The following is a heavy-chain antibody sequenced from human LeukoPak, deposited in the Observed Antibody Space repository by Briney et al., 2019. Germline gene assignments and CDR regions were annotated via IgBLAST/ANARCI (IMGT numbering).Heavy chain of an antibody. CDR3: ARDRIAVAGYFDY. Sequence: SETLSLTCAVYGGSFSDYSWSWICQPPGKGLEWIGEINHSGSTNYNPSLKSRVTISVDTSKNQFSLKLSSVTAADTAVYYCARDRIAVAGYFDYWGQGTLVTVSS. V-gene: IGHV4-34*01. CDR2: INHSGST. J-gene: IGHJ4*02. D-gene: IGHD6-19*01. CDR1: GGSFSDYS.